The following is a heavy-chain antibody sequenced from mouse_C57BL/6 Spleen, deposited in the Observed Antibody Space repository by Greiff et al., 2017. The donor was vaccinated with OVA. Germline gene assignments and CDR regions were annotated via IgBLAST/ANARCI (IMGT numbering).Heavy chain of an antibody. CDR2: IHPNSGST. J-gene: IGHJ2*01. CDR3: ASYYYGSYYFDY. Sequence: QVQLQQPGAELVKPGASVKLSCKASGYTFTSYWMHWVKQRPGQGLEWIGMIHPNSGSTNYNEKFKSKATLTVDKSSSTAYMQLSSLTSEDSAVYYCASYYYGSYYFDYWGQGTTLTVSS. CDR1: GYTFTSYW. D-gene: IGHD1-1*01. V-gene: IGHV1-64*01.